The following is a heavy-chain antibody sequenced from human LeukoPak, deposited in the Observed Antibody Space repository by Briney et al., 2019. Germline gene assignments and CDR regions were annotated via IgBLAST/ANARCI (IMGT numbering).Heavy chain of an antibody. D-gene: IGHD2-21*02. Sequence: ASVTVSFKASGYTFTIYYMHWVRQAPGQGLEWMGIINPSGGSTSYAQKFQGRVTMTRDTSTSTVYMELSSLRSEDTAVYYCAHGVDGGDTHFDYWGQGTLVTVSS. CDR2: INPSGGST. J-gene: IGHJ4*02. CDR1: GYTFTIYY. V-gene: IGHV1-46*01. CDR3: AHGVDGGDTHFDY.